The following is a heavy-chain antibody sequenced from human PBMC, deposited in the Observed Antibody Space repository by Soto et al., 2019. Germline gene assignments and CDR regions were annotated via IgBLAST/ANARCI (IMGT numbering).Heavy chain of an antibody. Sequence: EVQLLESGGDLVQPGGSLRLSCVASGFSFSSYSFTWVRQAPGKGLEWVAGISIGGDKTWHADSVKGRFTISRDNSKNTVYLQMKSLRVDDTAVYYCAKWDGDGDHWGQGTLVTVSS. V-gene: IGHV3-23*01. D-gene: IGHD2-21*02. J-gene: IGHJ5*02. CDR2: ISIGGDKT. CDR1: GFSFSSYS. CDR3: AKWDGDGDH.